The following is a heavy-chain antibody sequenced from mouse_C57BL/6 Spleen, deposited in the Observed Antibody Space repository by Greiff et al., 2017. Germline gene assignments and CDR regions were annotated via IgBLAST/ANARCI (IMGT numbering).Heavy chain of an antibody. V-gene: IGHV1-53*01. D-gene: IGHD1-1*01. J-gene: IGHJ1*03. CDR1: GYTFTSYW. CDR3: ARSFITTEYFDG. CDR2: INPSNGGT. Sequence: QVQLKQPGTELVKPGASVKLSCKASGYTFTSYWMHWVKQRPGQGLEWIGNINPSNGGTNYNEKFKSKATLTVDKSSSTAYMQLSSLTSEDSAVYYCARSFITTEYFDGWGTGTTVTVSS.